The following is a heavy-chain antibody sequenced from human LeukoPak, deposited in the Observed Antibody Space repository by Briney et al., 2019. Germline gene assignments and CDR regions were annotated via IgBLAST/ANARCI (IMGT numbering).Heavy chain of an antibody. CDR1: GFTFSSYA. V-gene: IGHV3-23*01. CDR3: AYHTGIAVAAFDY. CDR2: ISGSGGST. J-gene: IGHJ4*02. Sequence: GGSLRFSCAASGFTFSSYAMSWVRQAPGKGLEWVSAISGSGGSTYYADSVKGRFTISRDNSKNTLYLQMNSLRAEDTAVYYCAYHTGIAVAAFDYWGQGTLVTVSS. D-gene: IGHD6-19*01.